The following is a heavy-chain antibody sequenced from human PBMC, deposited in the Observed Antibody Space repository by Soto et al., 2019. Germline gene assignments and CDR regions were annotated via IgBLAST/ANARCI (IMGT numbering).Heavy chain of an antibody. CDR2: IWYDGSNQ. CDR3: ARDSLQQLIEPPFDY. Sequence: QVQLVESGGGAVQPGRSLRLSCAASGFIFSSYGMHWVRQAPGKGLEWVAVIWYDGSNQYYTDSVQGRFPISRDNSKNTLYLHMNSLRAEDTAVYYCARDSLQQLIEPPFDYWGQGTLVTVSS. J-gene: IGHJ4*02. V-gene: IGHV3-33*01. CDR1: GFIFSSYG. D-gene: IGHD6-13*01.